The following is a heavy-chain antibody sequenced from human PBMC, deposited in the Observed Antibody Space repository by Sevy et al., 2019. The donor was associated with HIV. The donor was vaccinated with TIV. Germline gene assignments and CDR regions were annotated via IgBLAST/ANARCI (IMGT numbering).Heavy chain of an antibody. CDR3: ARSYTYDILTGYSVLGAFDI. J-gene: IGHJ3*02. CDR1: GFTFSDYY. V-gene: IGHV3-11*01. CDR2: IGSSGSTI. Sequence: GGSLRLSCAASGFTFSDYYMSWIRQAPGKGLEWVSYIGSSGSTIYYADSVKGRFTISRDNAKNSLYLQMNSLRAEDTAVYYCARSYTYDILTGYSVLGAFDIWGQGTMVTVSS. D-gene: IGHD3-9*01.